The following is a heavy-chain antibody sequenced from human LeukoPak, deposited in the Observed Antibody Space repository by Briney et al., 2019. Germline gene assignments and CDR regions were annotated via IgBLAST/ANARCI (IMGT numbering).Heavy chain of an antibody. CDR1: GFTISNSW. CDR2: IKPDGSEK. D-gene: IGHD2-15*01. V-gene: IGHV3-7*01. CDR3: AAANYFDY. J-gene: IGHJ4*02. Sequence: GGSLRLSCAASGFTISNSWMSWVRQAPGKGLEWVATIKPDGSEKYYVDSVKGRFTISRDNAKNSLYLQMSSLRAEDTAVYYCAAANYFDYWGQGTLVTVSS.